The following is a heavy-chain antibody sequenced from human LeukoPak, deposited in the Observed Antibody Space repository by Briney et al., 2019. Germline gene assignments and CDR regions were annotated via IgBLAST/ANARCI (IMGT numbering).Heavy chain of an antibody. V-gene: IGHV1-2*02. CDR2: INPNSGGT. Sequence: GASVKVSCKASGYTFTGYYMHWVRQAPGQGLEWMGWINPNSGGTNYAQKFQGRVTMTRDTSTSTVYMELSSLRSEDTAVYYCARVSWFDELPNYWGQGTLVSVSS. CDR3: ARVSWFDELPNY. J-gene: IGHJ4*02. CDR1: GYTFTGYY. D-gene: IGHD3-10*01.